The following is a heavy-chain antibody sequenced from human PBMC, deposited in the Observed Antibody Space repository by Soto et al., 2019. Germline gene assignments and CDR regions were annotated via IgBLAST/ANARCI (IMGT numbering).Heavy chain of an antibody. CDR3: ASGLMAARYYYAMDV. CDR2: IYPADSDT. CDR1: GYSFNSYW. Sequence: GESLKISCKGSGYSFNSYWIAWVRQMPGKGLEWMGIIYPADSDTRYSPSFQGQVTISADKSISTAYLQWSSLKASDTAMYYCASGLMAARYYYAMDVWGQGTTVTVS. D-gene: IGHD6-6*01. V-gene: IGHV5-51*01. J-gene: IGHJ6*02.